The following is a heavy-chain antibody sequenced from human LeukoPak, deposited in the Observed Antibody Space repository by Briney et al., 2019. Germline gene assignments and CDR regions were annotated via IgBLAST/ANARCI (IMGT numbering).Heavy chain of an antibody. J-gene: IGHJ2*01. CDR2: INHSGST. Sequence: SETLSLTCAVYGGSFSGYYWSWIRQPPGKGLEWIGEINHSGSTNYNPSLKSRVTISVDTSKNQFSLKLSSVTAADTAVYYCARGLGGGNSMYFDLWGRGTLVIVSS. V-gene: IGHV4-34*01. CDR3: ARGLGGGNSMYFDL. CDR1: GGSFSGYY. D-gene: IGHD4-23*01.